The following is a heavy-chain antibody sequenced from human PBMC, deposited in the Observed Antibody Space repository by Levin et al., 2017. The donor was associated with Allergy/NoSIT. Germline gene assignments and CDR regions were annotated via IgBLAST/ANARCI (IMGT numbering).Heavy chain of an antibody. V-gene: IGHV1-24*01. CDR3: ATERYSSGWYTGGY. CDR1: GYTLTELS. D-gene: IGHD6-19*01. Sequence: PGESLKISCKVSGYTLTELSMHWVRQAPGKGLEWMGGFDPEDGETIYAQKFQGRVTMTEDTSTDTAYMELSSLRSEDTAVYYCATERYSSGWYTGGYWGQGTLVTVSS. J-gene: IGHJ4*02. CDR2: FDPEDGET.